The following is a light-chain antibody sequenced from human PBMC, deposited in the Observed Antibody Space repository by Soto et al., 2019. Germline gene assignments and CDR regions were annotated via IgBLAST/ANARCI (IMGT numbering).Light chain of an antibody. J-gene: IGLJ2*01. Sequence: QSVLTQPPSVSAAPGQKVTISCSGSSSNIGNNYVSWYQQLPGTAPKLLIYDDYKRPSGIPDRFSGSKSGTSATLGITGLQTGDEAAYYCGTWDRSLSVVPFGGGTKVTVL. V-gene: IGLV1-51*01. CDR3: GTWDRSLSVVP. CDR1: SSNIGNNY. CDR2: DDY.